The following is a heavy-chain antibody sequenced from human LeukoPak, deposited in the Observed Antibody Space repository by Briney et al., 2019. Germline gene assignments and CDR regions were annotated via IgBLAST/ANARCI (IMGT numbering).Heavy chain of an antibody. J-gene: IGHJ4*02. V-gene: IGHV3-30-3*02. CDR1: GFTFSSYS. CDR3: AKLGCTGTICYANY. CDR2: ISYDGSNK. Sequence: GGSLRLSCAASGFTFSSYSMHWVRQAPGKGLEWVTVISYDGSNKYYADSVKGRFTISRDNSKNTLYLQMYSLRAEDTALYYCAKLGCTGTICYANYWGQGTLVTVSS. D-gene: IGHD2-2*01.